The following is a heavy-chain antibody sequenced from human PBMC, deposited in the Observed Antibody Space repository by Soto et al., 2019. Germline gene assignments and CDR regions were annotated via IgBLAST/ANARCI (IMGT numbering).Heavy chain of an antibody. V-gene: IGHV3-23*01. CDR3: VKDAAKYNAVYWFES. D-gene: IGHD1-20*01. CDR1: GFTFSSYA. Sequence: PGGSLRLSCAASGFTFSSYAMSWVRQAPGKGLEWVSAISGSGGSTYYADSVKGRFTTSRDNDKNTLYLQMNSLRPEDTAVYYYVKDAAKYNAVYWFESWGQGTVVTVSS. J-gene: IGHJ5*01. CDR2: ISGSGGST.